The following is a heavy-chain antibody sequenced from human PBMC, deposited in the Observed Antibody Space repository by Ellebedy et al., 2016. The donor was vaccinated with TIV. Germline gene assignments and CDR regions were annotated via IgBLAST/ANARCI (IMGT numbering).Heavy chain of an antibody. CDR2: INSDGDNT. V-gene: IGHV3-64*01. Sequence: GESLKISCAASGFTFSGYPMHWVRQAPGKGLEYVSAINSDGDNTYYANSVKGRFITSRDNSKNTLYLQMGSLRAEDMAVYYCARSKDGYSYDDYWGRGTLVTVSS. D-gene: IGHD5-18*01. CDR1: GFTFSGYP. J-gene: IGHJ4*02. CDR3: ARSKDGYSYDDY.